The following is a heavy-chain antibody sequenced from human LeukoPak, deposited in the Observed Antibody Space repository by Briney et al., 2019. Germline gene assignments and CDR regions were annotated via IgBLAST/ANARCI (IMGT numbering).Heavy chain of an antibody. CDR2: INPNSGGT. D-gene: IGHD2-15*01. J-gene: IGHJ4*02. CDR1: GYTFTSYG. Sequence: ASVKVSCKASGYTFTSYGISWVRQAPGQGLEWMGWINPNSGGTNYAQKFQGRVTMTRDTSISTAYMELSRLRSDDTAVYYCARGGVVVVAATPRRGFDYWGQGTLVTVSS. CDR3: ARGGVVVVAATPRRGFDY. V-gene: IGHV1-2*02.